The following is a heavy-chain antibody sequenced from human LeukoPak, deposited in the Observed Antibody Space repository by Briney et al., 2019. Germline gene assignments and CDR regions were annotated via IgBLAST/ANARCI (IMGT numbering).Heavy chain of an antibody. J-gene: IGHJ3*02. CDR1: GGSFSGYY. D-gene: IGHD6-19*01. CDR3: AREYSSGWYGDAFDI. CDR2: INHSGST. Sequence: SETLSLTCAVYGGSFSGYYWSWIRQPPGKGLEWIGEINHSGSTNYNPSLKSRVTISVDTSKNQFSLKLSSVTAADTAVYYCAREYSSGWYGDAFDIWGQGTMVTVSS. V-gene: IGHV4-34*01.